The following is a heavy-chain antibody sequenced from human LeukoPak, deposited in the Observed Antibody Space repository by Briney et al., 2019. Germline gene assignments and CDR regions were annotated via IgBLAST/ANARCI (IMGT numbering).Heavy chain of an antibody. CDR2: IYYSGST. J-gene: IGHJ6*02. CDR3: ARGVRYYYGMDV. Sequence: SETLSLTCTVSGASISSYYWSWIRQPPGKGLEWIGYIYYSGSTNYSPSLKSRVTISVDTSKNQFSLKLSSVTAADTAVYYCARGVRYYYGMDVWGLGTTVTVSS. V-gene: IGHV4-59*01. CDR1: GASISSYY.